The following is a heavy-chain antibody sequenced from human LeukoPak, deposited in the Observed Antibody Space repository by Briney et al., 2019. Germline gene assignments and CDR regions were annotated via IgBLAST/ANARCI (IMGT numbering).Heavy chain of an antibody. J-gene: IGHJ3*02. D-gene: IGHD2-8*01. CDR2: INQDESRQ. Sequence: PGGSLRLSCAASGFTFNKYWMTWVRQAPGKGLEWVANINQDESRQSYVDSVEGRFTISRDNAQNSLFLQMNSLRAEDTAVYYRARDADYEENGVWYDALDMWGPGTRVTVSS. CDR1: GFTFNKYW. V-gene: IGHV3-7*01. CDR3: ARDADYEENGVWYDALDM.